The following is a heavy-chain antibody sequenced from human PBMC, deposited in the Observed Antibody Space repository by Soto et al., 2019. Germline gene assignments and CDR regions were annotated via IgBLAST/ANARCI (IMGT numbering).Heavy chain of an antibody. CDR2: IIPKLGSA. Sequence: QVQLVQSGAEVKKPGSSVQVSCKASGGGNLRDYRTTWVRQAPGQGREWMGGIIPKLGSANYAQNLQGRVTITADESTSTVYMELRSLRSEDTAVYYCARGGGCYNFGAVYWGQGTPVTVSS. CDR1: GGGNLRDYR. V-gene: IGHV1-69*01. J-gene: IGHJ4*02. CDR3: ARGGGCYNFGAVY. D-gene: IGHD2-21*01.